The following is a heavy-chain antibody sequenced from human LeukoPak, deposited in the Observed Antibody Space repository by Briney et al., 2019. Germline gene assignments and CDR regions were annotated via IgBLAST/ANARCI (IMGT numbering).Heavy chain of an antibody. J-gene: IGHJ6*02. V-gene: IGHV3-23*01. Sequence: GSLRLSCAASGFTFSTYVMNWVRQAPGKGLEWVSTISDSGGSTYYAASVKGRFTNSRDNSKSTLYLPMNSLRAEETAVYYCGRYYVMDVWGQGTSVTVSS. CDR2: ISDSGGST. CDR1: GFTFSTYV. CDR3: GRYYVMDV.